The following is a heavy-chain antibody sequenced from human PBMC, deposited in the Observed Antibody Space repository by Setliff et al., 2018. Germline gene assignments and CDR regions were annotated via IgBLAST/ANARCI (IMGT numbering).Heavy chain of an antibody. CDR1: GLPVSGNY. J-gene: IGHJ4*02. D-gene: IGHD1-26*01. CDR2: IYSDGRT. Sequence: GVLRLSCAASGLPVSGNYMSWVRQAPGKGPEWVSIIYSDGRTFYADSVKGRFLISRDNSKNTLYLQMSSLRAEDTAVYYCARGIVAPSRWDYFDYWGQGTLVTVSS. CDR3: ARGIVAPSRWDYFDY. V-gene: IGHV3-66*01.